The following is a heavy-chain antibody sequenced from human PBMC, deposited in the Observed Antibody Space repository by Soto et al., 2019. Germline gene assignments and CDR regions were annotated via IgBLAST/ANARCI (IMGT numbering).Heavy chain of an antibody. J-gene: IGHJ6*02. V-gene: IGHV5-51*01. CDR1: GYSFTSYW. CDR2: IYPGDSDT. Sequence: RGESLKISCKGSGYSFTSYWIGWVRQMPGKGLEWMGIIYPGDSDTRYSPSFQGQVTISADKSISTAYLQWSSLKASDTAMYYCARSGITMVRGVNYGMDVWGQGTTVTVSS. D-gene: IGHD3-10*01. CDR3: ARSGITMVRGVNYGMDV.